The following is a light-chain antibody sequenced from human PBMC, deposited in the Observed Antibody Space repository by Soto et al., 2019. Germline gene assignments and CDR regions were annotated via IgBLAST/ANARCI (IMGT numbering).Light chain of an antibody. V-gene: IGKV1-8*01. CDR3: QQYYSHPRT. CDR1: QGISSY. Sequence: AIRMTQSPSSLSASTGDRVTITCRASQGISSYLAWYQQKPGKAPKLLIYAASTLQIGVSTRFSGSGSGRDFTLSFSCLQSEDFATYYCQQYYSHPRTLGQGTKVQIK. J-gene: IGKJ1*01. CDR2: AAS.